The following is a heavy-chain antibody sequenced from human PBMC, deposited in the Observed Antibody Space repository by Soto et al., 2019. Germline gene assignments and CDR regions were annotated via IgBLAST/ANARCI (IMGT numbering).Heavy chain of an antibody. CDR1: GYTFTSYY. Sequence: ASVKVSCKASGYTFTSYYMHWVRQAPGQGLEWMGIINPSGGSTSYAQKFQGRVTMTRDTSTSTVYMELSSLRSEDTAVYYCARVASNSPHIVVVTASNAFDIWGQGTMVTVSS. CDR3: ARVASNSPHIVVVTASNAFDI. D-gene: IGHD2-21*02. J-gene: IGHJ3*02. CDR2: INPSGGST. V-gene: IGHV1-46*01.